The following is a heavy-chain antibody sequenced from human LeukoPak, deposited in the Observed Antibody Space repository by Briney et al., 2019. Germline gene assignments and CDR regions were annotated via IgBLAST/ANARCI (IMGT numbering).Heavy chain of an antibody. Sequence: SETLSLTCAVYGGSFSGYYWSWIRQPPGKGLEWIGEINHSGSTNYNPSLKSRVTISVDTSKNQFSLKLSSVTAADTAVYYCARDPSTVTTRNRHARAYYFDYWGQGTLVTVSS. D-gene: IGHD4-17*01. J-gene: IGHJ4*02. CDR1: GGSFSGYY. V-gene: IGHV4-34*01. CDR3: ARDPSTVTTRNRHARAYYFDY. CDR2: INHSGST.